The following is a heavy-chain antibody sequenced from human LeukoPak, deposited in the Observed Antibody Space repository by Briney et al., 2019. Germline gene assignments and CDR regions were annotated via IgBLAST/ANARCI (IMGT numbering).Heavy chain of an antibody. CDR1: GYSISSGYY. CDR2: IHHSGST. V-gene: IGHV4-38-2*01. Sequence: SETLSLTCAVSGYSISSGYYWGWIRQPPGKGLEWIGTIHHSGSTYYNPSLKSRVTILVDTSKDQFSLKLSSVTAADTAVYYCARSRTYYDFWSGYYLFDYWGQGTLVTVSS. D-gene: IGHD3-3*01. CDR3: ARSRTYYDFWSGYYLFDY. J-gene: IGHJ4*02.